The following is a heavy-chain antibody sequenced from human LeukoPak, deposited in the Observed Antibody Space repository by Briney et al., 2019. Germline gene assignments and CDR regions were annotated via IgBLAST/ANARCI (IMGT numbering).Heavy chain of an antibody. D-gene: IGHD3-22*01. V-gene: IGHV1-2*02. Sequence: ASVKVSCKASGYTFTDHYIHWVRQAPGQGPEWMGWINPNSGDTNYAQKFEGRVTMTRDTSISTAYMDLSRLRSDDTAVYYCASNDYYDSSGYAFDCLGQGTLVTVSS. CDR3: ASNDYYDSSGYAFDC. CDR2: INPNSGDT. CDR1: GYTFTDHY. J-gene: IGHJ4*02.